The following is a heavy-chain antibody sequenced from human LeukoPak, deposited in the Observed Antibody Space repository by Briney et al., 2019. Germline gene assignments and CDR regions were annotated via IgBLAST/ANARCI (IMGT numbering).Heavy chain of an antibody. V-gene: IGHV3-7*04. D-gene: IGHD3-10*01. CDR2: IKHYGSEK. J-gene: IGHJ4*02. Sequence: GGSLRLSCVASGFTFSSYWMSWVRQAPGKGLEWVANIKHYGSEKYYVDSVKGRFTISRDNANNSLYLQMNSLRAEDTAVYYCARDLSYHSSGSYDCWGQGTLVTVSS. CDR1: GFTFSSYW. CDR3: ARDLSYHSSGSYDC.